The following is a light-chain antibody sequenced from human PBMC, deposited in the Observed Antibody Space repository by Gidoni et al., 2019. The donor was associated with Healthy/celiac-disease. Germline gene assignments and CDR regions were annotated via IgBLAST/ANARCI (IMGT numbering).Light chain of an antibody. CDR1: SSDVGSYNP. V-gene: IGLV2-23*03. Sequence: QSALTPPASLSGSPGQSITISCTGTSSDVGSYNPVSWYQQHPGKAPKLMIYEGSKRPSGVSNRFSGSKSGNTASLTISGLQAEDEADYYCCSYAGSSTFVVFGGGTKLTVL. J-gene: IGLJ2*01. CDR2: EGS. CDR3: CSYAGSSTFVV.